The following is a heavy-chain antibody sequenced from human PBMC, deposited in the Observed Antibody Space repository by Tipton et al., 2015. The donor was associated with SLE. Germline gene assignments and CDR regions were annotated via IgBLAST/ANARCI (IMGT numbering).Heavy chain of an antibody. CDR3: ARRYGTSFDY. CDR1: GGSITIYY. V-gene: IGHV4-59*08. CDR2: VDDSGIT. J-gene: IGHJ4*02. D-gene: IGHD2-8*01. Sequence: TLSLTCTVSGGSITIYYWSWIRQPPGGGLEWIGYVDDSGITSYNPSLKSRVTISVDTSKNQFSLKLSSVTAADTAVYYCARRYGTSFDYWDQGTLVTVSS.